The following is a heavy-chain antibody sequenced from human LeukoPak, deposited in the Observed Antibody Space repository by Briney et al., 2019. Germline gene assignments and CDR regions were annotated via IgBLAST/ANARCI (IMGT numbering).Heavy chain of an antibody. V-gene: IGHV3-30*18. CDR1: GFTFSSYG. CDR2: ISYDGSNK. J-gene: IGHJ4*02. D-gene: IGHD2-15*01. Sequence: GGSLRLSCAASGFTFSSYGMHWVRQAPGKGLEWVAVISYDGSNKYYADSVKGRFTISRDNSKNTLYLQMNSLRAEDTAVYYCAKLTVGYCSGGSCYDEDYWGQGTLVTVSS. CDR3: AKLTVGYCSGGSCYDEDY.